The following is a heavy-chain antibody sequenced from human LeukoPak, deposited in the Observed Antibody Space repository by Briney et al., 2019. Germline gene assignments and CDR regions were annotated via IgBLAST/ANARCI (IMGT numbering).Heavy chain of an antibody. CDR1: GFIFSTYW. CDR2: IKEDGSES. Sequence: TGGSLRLSCAASGFIFSTYWMSWVRQAPGKGLEWVANIKEDGSESHYVDSVKGRFTISRDNAKNSLYLQMNSLRAEDTAVYYCAVWFGEFSFDYWGQGTLVTVSS. V-gene: IGHV3-7*01. CDR3: AVWFGEFSFDY. J-gene: IGHJ4*02. D-gene: IGHD3-10*01.